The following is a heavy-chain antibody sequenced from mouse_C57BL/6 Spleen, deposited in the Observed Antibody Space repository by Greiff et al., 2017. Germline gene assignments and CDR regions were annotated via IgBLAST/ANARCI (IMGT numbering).Heavy chain of an antibody. CDR1: GFNIKDYY. V-gene: IGHV14-1*01. Sequence: EVKVVESGAELVRPGASVKLSCTASGFNIKDYYMHWVKQRPEQGLEWIGRIDPEDGDTEYAPKFQGKATMTADTSSNTAYLQLSSLTSEDTAVYYCTTRYFHSYAMDYWGQGTSVTVSS. CDR3: TTRYFHSYAMDY. J-gene: IGHJ4*01. CDR2: IDPEDGDT.